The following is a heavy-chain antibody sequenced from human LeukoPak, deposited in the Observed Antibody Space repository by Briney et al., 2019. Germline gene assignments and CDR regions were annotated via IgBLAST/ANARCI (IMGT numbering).Heavy chain of an antibody. D-gene: IGHD3-16*01. Sequence: SVKVSCKASGGTFSSYAISWVRQAPGQGLEWMGGIIPIFGTANYAQKFQGRVTITADESTSTAYMELSSPRSEGTAVYYCARDNRRGNFDYWGQGTLVTVSS. CDR1: GGTFSSYA. CDR3: ARDNRRGNFDY. CDR2: IIPIFGTA. V-gene: IGHV1-69*13. J-gene: IGHJ4*02.